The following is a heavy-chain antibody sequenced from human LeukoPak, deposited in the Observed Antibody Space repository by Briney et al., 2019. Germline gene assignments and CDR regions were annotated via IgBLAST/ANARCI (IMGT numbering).Heavy chain of an antibody. CDR2: ISYDGSNK. CDR3: ARGLPHYGSGSYPN. CDR1: GFTFSSYV. V-gene: IGHV3-30-3*01. Sequence: GRSLRLSCAASGFTFSSYVMHWVRQAPGKGLEWVAVISYDGSNKYYADSVKGRFTISRDNSKNTLYLQVNSLRSEDTAVYYCARGLPHYGSGSYPNWGQGTLVTVSS. D-gene: IGHD3-10*01. J-gene: IGHJ4*02.